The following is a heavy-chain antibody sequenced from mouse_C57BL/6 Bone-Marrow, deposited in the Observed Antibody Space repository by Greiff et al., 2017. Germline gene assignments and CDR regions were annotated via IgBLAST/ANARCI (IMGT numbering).Heavy chain of an antibody. Sequence: VQLQQSGPELVKPGDSVKISCKASGYSFTGYFMNWVMQSHGKSLEWIGRINPYNGDTFYDQKFKGKATLTVDKSSSTAHMELRSLTSEDSAVYYCARAPYYYGSSYWYFDVWGTGTTVTVSS. J-gene: IGHJ1*03. CDR2: INPYNGDT. CDR3: ARAPYYYGSSYWYFDV. V-gene: IGHV1-20*01. CDR1: GYSFTGYF. D-gene: IGHD1-1*01.